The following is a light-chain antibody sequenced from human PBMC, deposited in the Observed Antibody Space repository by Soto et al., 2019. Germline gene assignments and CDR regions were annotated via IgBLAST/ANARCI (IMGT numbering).Light chain of an antibody. CDR1: QSVASNS. CDR2: GAS. J-gene: IGKJ5*01. Sequence: ETVLPQSPGTLSLSPGETATLSFRASQSVASNSLAWYQQKPGQAPRLLVYGASGRATDIPDRFSGRGSGTDFTLTINRLEPEDFAVYYCQNYDTSPYTFGQGTRLE. CDR3: QNYDTSPYT. V-gene: IGKV3-20*01.